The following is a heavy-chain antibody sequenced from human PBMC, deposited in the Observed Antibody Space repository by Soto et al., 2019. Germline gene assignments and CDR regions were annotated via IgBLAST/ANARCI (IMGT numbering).Heavy chain of an antibody. CDR3: VTLYSGY. CDR2: ISSNGART. Sequence: SLRLSCSASGLNFGTYDMHWVRQAPGKGLEYVSGISSNGARTYYADSVRARLTISRDNSKNTLYLQMSSLRAEDTAVYYCVTLYSGYWGQGTLVTVSS. V-gene: IGHV3-64D*06. CDR1: GLNFGTYD. D-gene: IGHD6-13*01. J-gene: IGHJ4*02.